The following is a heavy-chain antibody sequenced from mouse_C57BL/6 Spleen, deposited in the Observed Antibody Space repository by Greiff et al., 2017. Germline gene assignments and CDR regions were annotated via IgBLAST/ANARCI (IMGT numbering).Heavy chain of an antibody. J-gene: IGHJ2*01. V-gene: IGHV1-59*01. Sequence: VQLQQPGAELVRPGTSVKLSCKASGYTFTSYWMHWVKQRPGQGLEWIGVIDPSDSYTNYNQKFKGKATLTVDTSSSTAYMQLSSLTSEDSAVYYWARRGSNYLFDYWGQGTTLTFSS. CDR3: ARRGSNYLFDY. D-gene: IGHD2-5*01. CDR1: GYTFTSYW. CDR2: IDPSDSYT.